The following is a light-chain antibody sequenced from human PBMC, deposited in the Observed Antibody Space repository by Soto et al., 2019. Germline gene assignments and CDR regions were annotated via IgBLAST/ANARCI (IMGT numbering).Light chain of an antibody. V-gene: IGKV1-39*01. CDR1: QSIGNS. Sequence: DIQMTQSPSSLPASVGDRVTITCRANQSIGNSLTWYQQKPGQAPKLLIYSTSTLQSGVTSRFSVSGSGTDFTLTFSSLQTADFATYYCQQTYCPPLTFGVGTKVEIK. CDR3: QQTYCPPLT. J-gene: IGKJ4*01. CDR2: STS.